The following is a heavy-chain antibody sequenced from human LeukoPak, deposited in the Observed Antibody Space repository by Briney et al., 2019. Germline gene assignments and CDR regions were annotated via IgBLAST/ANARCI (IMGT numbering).Heavy chain of an antibody. Sequence: GGSLRLSCAASGFTGFTFSNYWMTWVRQAPGKGLEWVASMNQDGSEKYFVDSVKGRFTISRDNAKNLLYLQMDSLRVEDTAIYYCARDPRTVRIWGQGTLVTVSS. CDR1: GFTGFTFSNYW. CDR2: MNQDGSEK. D-gene: IGHD1-1*01. J-gene: IGHJ4*02. CDR3: ARDPRTVRI. V-gene: IGHV3-7*01.